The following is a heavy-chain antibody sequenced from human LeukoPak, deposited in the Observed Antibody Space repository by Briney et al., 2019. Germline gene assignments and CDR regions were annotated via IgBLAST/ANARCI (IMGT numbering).Heavy chain of an antibody. CDR3: ARFAWGRLDY. CDR2: IYYSGTT. D-gene: IGHD7-27*01. V-gene: IGHV4-59*08. J-gene: IGHJ4*02. Sequence: SETLSLTCTVSGGSISSYYWSWIRQPPGKGLEWIGYIYYSGTTSYNPSLKSRGTISVDTSKNQFSLKLSSLTAADTAVYSCARFAWGRLDYWGQGTLVTVSS. CDR1: GGSISSYY.